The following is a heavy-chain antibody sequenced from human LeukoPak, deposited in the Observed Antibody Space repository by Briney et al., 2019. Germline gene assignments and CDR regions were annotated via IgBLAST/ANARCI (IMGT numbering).Heavy chain of an antibody. J-gene: IGHJ4*02. D-gene: IGHD3-22*01. CDR1: GGTFISYA. V-gene: IGHV1-69*13. CDR2: IIPIFGTA. Sequence: ASVKVSCKASGGTFISYAISWVRQAPGQGLEWMGGIIPIFGTANYAQKFQGRVTITADESTSTAYMELSSLRSEDTAVYYCARVRYYDSSGYYFWGQGTLVAVSS. CDR3: ARVRYYDSSGYYF.